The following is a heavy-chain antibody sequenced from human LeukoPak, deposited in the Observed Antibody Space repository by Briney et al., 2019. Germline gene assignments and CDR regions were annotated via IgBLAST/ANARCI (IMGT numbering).Heavy chain of an antibody. CDR3: ARGETAVTSYLHY. J-gene: IGHJ4*02. CDR2: ISTTSSTI. Sequence: GGSLRLSCAASGFIFSNFGMNWVRQAPGKGLQWLSYISTTSSTIYYADSVKGRFTISRDNAKNSLYLQMNSLRDKDTAVYYCARGETAVTSYLHYWGQGTPVTVSS. V-gene: IGHV3-48*02. CDR1: GFIFSNFG. D-gene: IGHD4-17*01.